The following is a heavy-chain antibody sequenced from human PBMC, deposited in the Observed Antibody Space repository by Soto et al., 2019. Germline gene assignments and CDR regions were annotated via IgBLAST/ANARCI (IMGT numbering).Heavy chain of an antibody. J-gene: IGHJ4*02. CDR3: AKDLRWGQSDS. Sequence: EVQLVESGGGLVQPGGSLRLSCAVSGFTFSRYWMHWFRQDPGNGLVWVSSINTDGTNTQYADSLRGRFTVSRDNAKYTVYLQMTRLRTEDTAVYHCAKDLRWGQSDSWGQGTLVVGSS. CDR1: GFTFSRYW. V-gene: IGHV3-74*03. CDR2: INTDGTNT. D-gene: IGHD3-16*01.